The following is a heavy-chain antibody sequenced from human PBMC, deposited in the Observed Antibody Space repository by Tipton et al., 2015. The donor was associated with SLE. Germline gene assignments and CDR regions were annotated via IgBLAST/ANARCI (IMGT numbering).Heavy chain of an antibody. V-gene: IGHV4-31*03. CDR3: ARTGYDFWSASNWFDP. Sequence: LSLTCTVSGGSISSGGYYWSWIRQHPGKGLEWIGYIYYSGSTYYNPSLKSRVTISVDASKKQFSLKLSSVTAADTAVYYCARTGYDFWSASNWFDPWGQGTLVTVSS. CDR2: IYYSGST. J-gene: IGHJ5*02. D-gene: IGHD3-3*01. CDR1: GGSISSGGYY.